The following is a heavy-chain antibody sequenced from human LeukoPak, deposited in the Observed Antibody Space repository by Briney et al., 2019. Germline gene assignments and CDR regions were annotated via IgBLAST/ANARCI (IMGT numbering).Heavy chain of an antibody. CDR3: ARDPGYCSSTSCHSYYSYGMDV. V-gene: IGHV3-74*01. D-gene: IGHD2-2*01. Sequence: QPGGSLRLSCAASGFTFSSYWMHWVRQAPGKGLVWVSRINSDGSSISYADSVKGRFTISRDNAKNTLYLQMNSLRAEDTAVYYCARDPGYCSSTSCHSYYSYGMDVWGKGTTVTVSS. CDR1: GFTFSSYW. J-gene: IGHJ6*04. CDR2: INSDGSSI.